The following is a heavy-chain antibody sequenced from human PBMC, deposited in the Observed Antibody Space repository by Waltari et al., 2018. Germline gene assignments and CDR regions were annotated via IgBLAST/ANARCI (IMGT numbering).Heavy chain of an antibody. D-gene: IGHD3-22*01. CDR3: ARGLYYYDSSGYYRSGTYYFDY. J-gene: IGHJ4*02. V-gene: IGHV4-34*01. Sequence: QVQLQQWGAGLLKPSETLSLTCAVYGGSFSGYYWSWIRPPPGKGLEGIGEINHSGSTNYNPSLKSRVTISVDTSKNQFSLKLSSVTAADTAVYYCARGLYYYDSSGYYRSGTYYFDYWGQGTLVTVSS. CDR2: INHSGST. CDR1: GGSFSGYY.